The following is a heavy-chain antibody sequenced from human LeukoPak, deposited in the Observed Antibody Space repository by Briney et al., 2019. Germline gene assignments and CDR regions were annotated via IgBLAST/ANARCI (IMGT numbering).Heavy chain of an antibody. D-gene: IGHD2-8*01. V-gene: IGHV4-34*01. Sequence: SETLSLTCAVYGGSFSGYYWSWTRQPPGKGLEWIGEINHSGSTNYNPSLKSRVTISVDTSKNQFSLKLSSVTAADTAVYYCARGGGVYTFSGYYYGMDVWGQGTTVTVSS. CDR2: INHSGST. CDR1: GGSFSGYY. CDR3: ARGGGVYTFSGYYYGMDV. J-gene: IGHJ6*02.